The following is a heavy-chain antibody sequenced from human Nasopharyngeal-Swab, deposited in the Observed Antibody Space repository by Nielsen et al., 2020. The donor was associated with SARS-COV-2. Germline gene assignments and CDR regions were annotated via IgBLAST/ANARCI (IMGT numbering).Heavy chain of an antibody. CDR2: ISSSSSTI. CDR1: GFTFSSYS. D-gene: IGHD6-19*01. Sequence: GGSLRLSCAASGFTFSSYSMNWVRQAPGKGLEWVSYISSSSSTIYYADSVRGRFIISRDNAKNSLYLQMNSLRDEDTAVYYCARDETRLGYFDLWGRGTLVTVSS. CDR3: ARDETRLGYFDL. J-gene: IGHJ2*01. V-gene: IGHV3-48*02.